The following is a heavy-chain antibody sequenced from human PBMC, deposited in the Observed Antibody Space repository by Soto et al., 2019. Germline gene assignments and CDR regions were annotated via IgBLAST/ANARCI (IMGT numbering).Heavy chain of an antibody. CDR1: AYTFTGYY. J-gene: IGHJ4*02. CDR2: MNPKKSDT. CDR3: ARDGPGAGYDDFDY. V-gene: IGHV1-2*02. D-gene: IGHD6-13*01. Sequence: QVQLVQSGADVKKPGDSMRVSCKASAYTFTGYYIHWVRQAPGQGLEWMGWMNPKKSDTGYAPQFQGRVTMTRDTSIHTAYIDLSGLTSDDTAIYYCARDGPGAGYDDFDYWGPGGLVTVSS.